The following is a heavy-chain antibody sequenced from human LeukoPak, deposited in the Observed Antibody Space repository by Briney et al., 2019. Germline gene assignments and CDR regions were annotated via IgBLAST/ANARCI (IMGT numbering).Heavy chain of an antibody. D-gene: IGHD6-19*01. CDR1: GYTFTGYY. J-gene: IGHJ5*02. Sequence: GASVKVSCKSSGYTFTGYYMHWVRQAPGQGLEWMGWINPNSGGTNYAQEFQGRVTMTRDTSISTAYMELSRLRSDDTAVYYCARSLSGWSSKWFDPWGQGTLVTVSS. CDR3: ARSLSGWSSKWFDP. CDR2: INPNSGGT. V-gene: IGHV1-2*02.